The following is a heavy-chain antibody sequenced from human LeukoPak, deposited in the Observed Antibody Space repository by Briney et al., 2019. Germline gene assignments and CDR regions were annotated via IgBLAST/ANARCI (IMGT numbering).Heavy chain of an antibody. CDR2: ISSSSSYI. Sequence: GGSLRLSCAASGVTFNNAWVSWVRQAAGKGLEWVSSISSSSSYIYYADSVKGRFTISRDNAKNSLYLQMNSLRAEDTAVYYCARARGGLGATAGTVDYWGQGTLVTVSS. CDR3: ARARGGLGATAGTVDY. V-gene: IGHV3-21*01. CDR1: GVTFNNAW. D-gene: IGHD6-13*01. J-gene: IGHJ4*02.